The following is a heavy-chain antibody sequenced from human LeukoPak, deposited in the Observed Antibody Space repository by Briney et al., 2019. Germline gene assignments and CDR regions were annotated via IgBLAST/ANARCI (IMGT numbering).Heavy chain of an antibody. V-gene: IGHV3-7*01. J-gene: IGHJ4*02. CDR1: GFTFSTYW. CDR3: ARSYGAFSGPVAY. CDR2: INQDGSEK. Sequence: GGSLRLSCAASGFTFSTYWMTWVRQAPGKGLEWVANINQDGSEKHYVDSVKGRFTISRDNAKNSLYLQMNSLRAEDTAVYYCARSYGAFSGPVAYWGQGTLATLSS. D-gene: IGHD4-17*01.